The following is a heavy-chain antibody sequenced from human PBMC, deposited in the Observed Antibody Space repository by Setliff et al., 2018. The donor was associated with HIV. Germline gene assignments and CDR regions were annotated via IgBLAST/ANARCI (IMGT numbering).Heavy chain of an antibody. CDR1: GDSISTNSPY. CDR3: ARHWDYDRSSSYFRAFDI. J-gene: IGHJ3*02. D-gene: IGHD3-22*01. Sequence: SETLSLTCTVSGDSISTNSPYWAWIRQPPGKGLEWIGTIFYSGFTYYNPSLKSRVSIAVDTSKNQISLRLSSVTVADTAVYYCARHWDYDRSSSYFRAFDIWGQGTMVTVS. V-gene: IGHV4-39*01. CDR2: IFYSGFT.